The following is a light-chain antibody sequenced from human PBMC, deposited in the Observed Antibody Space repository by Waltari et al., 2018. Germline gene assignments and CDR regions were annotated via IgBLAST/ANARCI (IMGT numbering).Light chain of an antibody. CDR3: AAWDDSLNGVV. CDR2: SNN. Sequence: QSVLTQPPSASGTPGQRVTISCSGSSSNIGSNTVNWYQPLPGTAPNLLIYSNNRRPAGVPDRFSGAKSRTSASLSISGLQSEEEADDHGAAWDDSLNGVVFGGGTKRTVL. V-gene: IGLV1-44*01. CDR1: SSNIGSNT. J-gene: IGLJ2*01.